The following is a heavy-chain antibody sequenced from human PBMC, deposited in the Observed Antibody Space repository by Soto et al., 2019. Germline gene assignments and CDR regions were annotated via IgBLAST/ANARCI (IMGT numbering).Heavy chain of an antibody. D-gene: IGHD3-3*01. CDR1: GYTFSDYY. CDR2: IDTSGTKI. J-gene: IGHJ4*02. Sequence: QVQLVESGGDLVKPGGSLRLSCAASGYTFSDYYMSWIRQAPGKGLEWISYIDTSGTKIYYADSVKGRCTITRDNANNSLYLEMNSLRDEDTAVYYCASHYEMWSGYLSPVDYWGQGTLVTVSS. CDR3: ASHYEMWSGYLSPVDY. V-gene: IGHV3-11*01.